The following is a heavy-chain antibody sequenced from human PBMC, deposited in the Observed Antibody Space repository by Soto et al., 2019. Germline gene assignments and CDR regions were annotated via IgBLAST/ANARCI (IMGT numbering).Heavy chain of an antibody. CDR1: GFTFSSYA. V-gene: IGHV3-30-3*01. Sequence: QVQLVESGGGVVQPGRSLRLSCAASGFTFSSYAMHWVRQAPVKGLEWVAVISYDGSNKYYADSVKGRFTISRDNSKNTLYLQMNSLRAEDTAVYYCARVGGHYYYYYGMDVWGQGTTVTVSS. J-gene: IGHJ6*02. CDR3: ARVGGHYYYYYGMDV. D-gene: IGHD2-15*01. CDR2: ISYDGSNK.